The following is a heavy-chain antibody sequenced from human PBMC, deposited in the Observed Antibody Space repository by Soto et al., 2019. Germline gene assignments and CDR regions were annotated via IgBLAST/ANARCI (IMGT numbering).Heavy chain of an antibody. CDR3: ARHDGTETFNWFDP. V-gene: IGHV6-1*01. J-gene: IGHJ5*02. D-gene: IGHD3-16*01. CDR1: GDSVSSNSAA. CDR2: TYYRSKWYN. Sequence: PSQTLSLTCAISGDSVSSNSAAWNWIRQSPSRGLEWLGRTYYRSKWYNDYAVSVKSRITINPDTSKDQFSLKLISVTAADTAVYYCARHDGTETFNWFDPWGQGTLVTVSS.